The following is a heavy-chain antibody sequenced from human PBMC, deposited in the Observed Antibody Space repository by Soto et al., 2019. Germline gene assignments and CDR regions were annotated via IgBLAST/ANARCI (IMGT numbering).Heavy chain of an antibody. CDR3: ARGQQGQQPTLYYFDY. CDR1: GGTFHNYA. D-gene: IGHD6-13*01. V-gene: IGHV1-69*01. J-gene: IGHJ4*02. CDR2: ISPVFGTA. Sequence: QVQLLQSGAEVKKPGSSVKVSCKASGGTFHNYATTWVRQAPGQGLEWMGGISPVFGTATYSQKFQGRLTISADESTTTVYMELSRLTSEVTAVYFCARGQQGQQPTLYYFDYWGQGTLVTVSS.